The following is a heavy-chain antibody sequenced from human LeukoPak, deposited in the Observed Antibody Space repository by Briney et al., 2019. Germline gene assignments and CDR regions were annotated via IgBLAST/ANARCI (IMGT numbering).Heavy chain of an antibody. Sequence: GESPKISCKGSGYSFTSYWIGWVRQMPGKGLEWMGIIYPGDSDTRYSPSFQGQVTISADKSISTAYLQWSSLKASDTAMYYCARLGGGDSSGYYPNYFDYWGQGTLVTVSS. CDR3: ARLGGGDSSGYYPNYFDY. J-gene: IGHJ4*02. V-gene: IGHV5-51*01. CDR1: GYSFTSYW. CDR2: IYPGDSDT. D-gene: IGHD3-22*01.